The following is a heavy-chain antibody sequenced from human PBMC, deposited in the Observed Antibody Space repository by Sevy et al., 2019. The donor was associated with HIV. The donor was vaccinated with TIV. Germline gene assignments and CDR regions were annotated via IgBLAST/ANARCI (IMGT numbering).Heavy chain of an antibody. D-gene: IGHD3-3*01. J-gene: IGHJ6*02. CDR3: ARDLTIFGVVITRMDI. Sequence: GGSLSLSCAASGFTVSSNYMSWVRQAPGKGLEWVSVIYSGGSTYYADSVKGRFTISRDNSKNTLYLQMNSLRAEDTAVYYCARDLTIFGVVITRMDIWGQGTTVTVSS. CDR1: GFTVSSNY. V-gene: IGHV3-53*01. CDR2: IYSGGST.